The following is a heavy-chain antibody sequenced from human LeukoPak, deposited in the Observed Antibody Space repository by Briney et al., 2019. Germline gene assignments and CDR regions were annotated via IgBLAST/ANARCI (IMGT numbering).Heavy chain of an antibody. V-gene: IGHV3-30*02. Sequence: GGSLRLSCAASGFTFSSYGMHWVRQAPGKGLEWVAFIRYDGSNKYYADSVKGRFTISRDNSKNTLYLQMNSLRAEDTAVYYCASCNYYGSGSYPEYFQHWGQGTLVTVSS. CDR1: GFTFSSYG. CDR2: IRYDGSNK. D-gene: IGHD3-10*01. CDR3: ASCNYYGSGSYPEYFQH. J-gene: IGHJ1*01.